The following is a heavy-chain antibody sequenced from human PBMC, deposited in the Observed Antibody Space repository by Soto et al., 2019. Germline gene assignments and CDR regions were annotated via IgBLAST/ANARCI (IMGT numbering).Heavy chain of an antibody. J-gene: IGHJ4*02. CDR3: AKGRTYFDF. V-gene: IGHV3-23*01. Sequence: EVQLLESGGGLAQRGGSLRVSCVGSGFSFSSSAMSWVRQAPGKGLEWVSSISGSGGSTYYADSVKGRFIISRDNSKNTLFLEMNSLRAEDAAVYYCAKGRTYFDFWGQGSLVTVSS. CDR1: GFSFSSSA. CDR2: ISGSGGST.